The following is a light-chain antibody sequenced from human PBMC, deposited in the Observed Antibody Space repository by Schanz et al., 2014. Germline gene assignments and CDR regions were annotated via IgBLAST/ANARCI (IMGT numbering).Light chain of an antibody. V-gene: IGLV4-60*02. CDR2: LEHTGNY. J-gene: IGLJ3*02. Sequence: QSVLTQSSSASASLGSSVKLTCTLSSGHSGYVVAWHQQHPGKAPRFLLRLEHTGNYNKGSGLPDRFSGSGSGADRYLTISNLQFEDEADYYCETWDNNAWVFGGGTKLTVL. CDR1: SGHSGYV. CDR3: ETWDNNAWV.